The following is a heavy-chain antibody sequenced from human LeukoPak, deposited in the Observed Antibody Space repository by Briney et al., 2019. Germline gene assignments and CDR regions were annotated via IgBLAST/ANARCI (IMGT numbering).Heavy chain of an antibody. CDR1: GGSISSSSYY. V-gene: IGHV4-61*02. D-gene: IGHD3-16*01. CDR2: IYTSGST. Sequence: SETLSLTCTVSGGSISSSSYYWSWIRQPAGKGLEWIGRIYTSGSTNYNPSLKSRVTMSVDTSKNQFSLKLSSVTAADTAMYYCARGGTMGNANWFDPWGQGTLVTVSS. J-gene: IGHJ5*02. CDR3: ARGGTMGNANWFDP.